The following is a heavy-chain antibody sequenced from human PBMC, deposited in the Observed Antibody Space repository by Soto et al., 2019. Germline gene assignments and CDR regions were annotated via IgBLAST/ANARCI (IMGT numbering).Heavy chain of an antibody. J-gene: IGHJ4*02. V-gene: IGHV4-30-4*01. D-gene: IGHD3-22*01. Sequence: QVQLQESGPGLVKPSQTLSLTCTVSGGSISSGDYYWSWIRQPPGKGLEWIGYIYYSGSTYYNPSLKSRVTIPVDTSKNQFSLKLSSVTAVDTAVYYCARVWVQYYDSSGPFDYWGQGTLVTVSS. CDR1: GGSISSGDYY. CDR3: ARVWVQYYDSSGPFDY. CDR2: IYYSGST.